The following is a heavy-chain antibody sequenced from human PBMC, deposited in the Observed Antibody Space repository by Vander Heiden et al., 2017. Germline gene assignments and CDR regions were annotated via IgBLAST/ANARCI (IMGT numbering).Heavy chain of an antibody. D-gene: IGHD3-16*01. Sequence: QVQLVQSGAEVKKPGASVKVSCKASGYTFTNYAMHWVRQAPGQRLEWMGWINAGNGDTKYSQKVQGRVTITRDTSASTAYTELSSLTSEDTAVYYCARDLGGDPSAYFDYWGQGTLVTVSS. CDR2: INAGNGDT. J-gene: IGHJ4*02. CDR1: GYTFTNYA. V-gene: IGHV1-3*01. CDR3: ARDLGGDPSAYFDY.